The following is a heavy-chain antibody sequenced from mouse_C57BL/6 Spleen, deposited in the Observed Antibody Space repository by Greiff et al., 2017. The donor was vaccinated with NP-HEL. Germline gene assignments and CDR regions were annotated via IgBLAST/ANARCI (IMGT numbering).Heavy chain of an antibody. Sequence: EVQLQQSGAELVRPGASVKLSCTASGFNIKDYYMHWVKQRPEQGLEWIGRIDPEDGDTEYAPKFQGKATMTADTSSNTAYLQLRSLTSEDTAVYYCTTVYYYGSRYEGYFDVWGTVTTVTVSS. D-gene: IGHD1-1*01. CDR3: TTVYYYGSRYEGYFDV. CDR1: GFNIKDYY. V-gene: IGHV14-1*01. J-gene: IGHJ1*03. CDR2: IDPEDGDT.